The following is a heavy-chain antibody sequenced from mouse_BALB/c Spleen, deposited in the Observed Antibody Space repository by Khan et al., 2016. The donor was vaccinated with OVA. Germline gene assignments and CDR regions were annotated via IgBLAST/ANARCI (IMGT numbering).Heavy chain of an antibody. CDR3: ARRGYGNYWFAY. J-gene: IGHJ3*01. V-gene: IGHV14-1*02. CDR1: GFNIKDYY. Sequence: VQLKESGAELVRPGALVKLSCKASGFNIKDYYMHWVNQRPEQGLEWIGWIDPENGNSMYDPKFQGKASITADTSSNTAYLQLSSLTSEDTAVYYCARRGYGNYWFAYWGQGTLVTVSA. D-gene: IGHD2-1*01. CDR2: IDPENGNS.